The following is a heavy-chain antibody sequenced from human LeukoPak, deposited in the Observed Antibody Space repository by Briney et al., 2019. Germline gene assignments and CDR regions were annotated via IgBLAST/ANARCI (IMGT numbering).Heavy chain of an antibody. CDR3: AKSPPYDSSGYWLDY. CDR2: ISGSGGST. Sequence: PGGSLRLSCAASGFTFNSYAMSWVRQAPGKGLEWVSAISGSGGSTYYADSVKGRFTISRDNSKNTLYLQMNSLRAEDTAVYYCAKSPPYDSSGYWLDYWGQGTLVTVSS. V-gene: IGHV3-23*01. CDR1: GFTFNSYA. J-gene: IGHJ4*02. D-gene: IGHD3-22*01.